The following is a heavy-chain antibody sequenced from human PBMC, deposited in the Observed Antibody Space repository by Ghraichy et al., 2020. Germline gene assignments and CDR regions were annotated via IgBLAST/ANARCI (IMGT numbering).Heavy chain of an antibody. Sequence: GVSLRLSCEASGFTFSSYAMTWVRQAPGKGLEWVSGITSSGGSTNYADSVKGRFTISRDNSKNTLYLQMNSLRVEDTAVYYCAKDLTQWLEGWFELWGQGTLVTVSS. CDR1: GFTFSSYA. J-gene: IGHJ5*02. CDR2: ITSSGGST. V-gene: IGHV3-23*01. D-gene: IGHD6-19*01. CDR3: AKDLTQWLEGWFEL.